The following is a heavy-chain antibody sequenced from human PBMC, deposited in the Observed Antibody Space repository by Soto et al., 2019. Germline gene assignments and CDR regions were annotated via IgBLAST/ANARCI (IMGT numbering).Heavy chain of an antibody. CDR1: GGTFSSYA. CDR3: ASVELSTSRYKS. Sequence: QVHLVQSGAEVKKPGSSVQVSCKASGGTFSSYAITWVRQAPGQGLEWMGGIIPIFNTANYAQKFQGRVTITADRSTTTAYMELSSLRSEDAAVYYCASVELSTSRYKSWGQGTLVTVSS. CDR2: IIPIFNTA. J-gene: IGHJ4*02. D-gene: IGHD2-2*02. V-gene: IGHV1-69*06.